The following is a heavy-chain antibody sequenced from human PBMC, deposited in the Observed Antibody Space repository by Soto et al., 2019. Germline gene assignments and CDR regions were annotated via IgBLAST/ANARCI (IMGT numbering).Heavy chain of an antibody. Sequence: QVQLVQSGAEVKKPGASVKVSCKASGYTFTSYGISWVRQAPGQGLEWMGWISAYNGNTNYAQKLQSRVTMTTDTATSTAYMGLRSVRSDDTAVYYCARDYGDDYGDPRYVYWGQGTLVTGSS. CDR1: GYTFTSYG. J-gene: IGHJ4*02. D-gene: IGHD4-17*01. CDR2: ISAYNGNT. CDR3: ARDYGDDYGDPRYVY. V-gene: IGHV1-18*01.